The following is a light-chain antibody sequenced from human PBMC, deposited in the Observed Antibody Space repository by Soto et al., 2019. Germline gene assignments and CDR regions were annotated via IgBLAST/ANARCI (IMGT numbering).Light chain of an antibody. CDR3: NSYTSSFTYV. CDR1: SSDVGGHNC. V-gene: IGLV2-14*01. CDR2: NVS. J-gene: IGLJ1*01. Sequence: QSALTQPASVSGSHGQSITISCTGTSSDVGGHNCVSWYQQHPGKAPKLMIYNVSNRPSEISNRFSGSKSGNTASLTISGLQAEDEADYYCNSYTSSFTYVFGTGTKLTVL.